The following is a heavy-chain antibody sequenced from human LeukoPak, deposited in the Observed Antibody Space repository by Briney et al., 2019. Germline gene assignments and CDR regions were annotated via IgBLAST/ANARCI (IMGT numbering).Heavy chain of an antibody. CDR2: KYHSGST. J-gene: IGHJ3*02. CDR3: ARHDPIISMIVGERAFDI. V-gene: IGHV4-34*01. Sequence: SETLSLTCAVYGGSFSAYHWSWIRQSPGEGLEWIGYKYHSGSTNYNPSLKSRVTISVDTSKNQFSLKLSSVTAADTAVYYCARHDPIISMIVGERAFDIWGQGTMVTVSS. D-gene: IGHD3-22*01. CDR1: GGSFSAYH.